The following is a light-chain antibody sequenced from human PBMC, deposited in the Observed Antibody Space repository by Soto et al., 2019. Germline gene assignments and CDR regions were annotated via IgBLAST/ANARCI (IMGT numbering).Light chain of an antibody. CDR1: QSIRSS. Sequence: IQLTHNKSSLSPSLVDRLTITCRASQSIRSSLNWYQQKPGKAPRLLVYAASILQSGVPSRFSGSGPGTDFTLTISSLQPEDFATYYCQQSYSTPYPFGQG. V-gene: IGKV1-39*01. CDR2: AAS. J-gene: IGKJ2*01. CDR3: QQSYSTPYP.